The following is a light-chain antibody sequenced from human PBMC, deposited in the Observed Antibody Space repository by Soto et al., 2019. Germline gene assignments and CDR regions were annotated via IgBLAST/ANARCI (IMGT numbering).Light chain of an antibody. Sequence: DIQMTQSPSTLSASVGDRVTITCRASQSISSWLAWYQQKPGKAPKLLIYKASSLESGVPSRFSGSGSGTEVTLTISSLQPDDFATYYCQQYYSSPYTFGQGTKLEIK. CDR2: KAS. V-gene: IGKV1-5*03. CDR1: QSISSW. CDR3: QQYYSSPYT. J-gene: IGKJ2*01.